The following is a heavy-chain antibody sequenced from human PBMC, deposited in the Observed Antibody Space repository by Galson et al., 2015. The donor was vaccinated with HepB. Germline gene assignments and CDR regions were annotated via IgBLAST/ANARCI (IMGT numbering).Heavy chain of an antibody. CDR2: IYTSGST. CDR3: ARGIVATIKGDYYYGMDV. D-gene: IGHD5-12*01. V-gene: IGHV4-4*07. J-gene: IGHJ6*02. CDR1: GGSISSYY. Sequence: SETLSLTCTVSGGSISSYYWSWIRQPAGKGLEWIGRIYTSGSTNYNPSLKSRVTMSVDTSKNQFSLKLSSVTAADTAVYYCARGIVATIKGDYYYGMDVWGQGTTVTVSS.